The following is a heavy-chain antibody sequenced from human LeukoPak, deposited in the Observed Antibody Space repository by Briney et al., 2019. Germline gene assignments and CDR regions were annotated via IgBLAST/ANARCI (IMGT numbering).Heavy chain of an antibody. CDR2: VYFSGST. D-gene: IGHD5-24*01. CDR3: TERHGCNYYFDY. CDR1: GGSISTYF. Sequence: SETLSLTCTVSGGSISTYFWSRIRQPPGKRLEWIGHVYFSGSTNYNPSLESRVTISVDTSKNQFSLKLSSVTAADTAVYYCTERHGCNYYFDYWGQGTLVTVSS. V-gene: IGHV4-59*12. J-gene: IGHJ4*02.